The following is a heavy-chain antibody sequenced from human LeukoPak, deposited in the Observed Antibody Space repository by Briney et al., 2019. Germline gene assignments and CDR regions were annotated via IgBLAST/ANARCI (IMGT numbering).Heavy chain of an antibody. V-gene: IGHV3-21*01. Sequence: GGSLRLSCAASGFTFSNYNMNWVRQAAGKGLEWVSSISSSSSYIYYADSMKGRFTISRDNAKNSLYLQMNSLRAEDTAVYYCARDDTDAFDIWGQGTVVTVSS. CDR3: ARDDTDAFDI. D-gene: IGHD2-2*02. J-gene: IGHJ3*02. CDR2: ISSSSSYI. CDR1: GFTFSNYN.